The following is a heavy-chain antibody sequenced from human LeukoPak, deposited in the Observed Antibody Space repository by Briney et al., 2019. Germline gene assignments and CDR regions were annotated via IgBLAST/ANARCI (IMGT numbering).Heavy chain of an antibody. CDR2: ISSSSSTI. D-gene: IGHD5-12*01. CDR3: ARESDIVATGFDY. V-gene: IGHV3-48*01. J-gene: IGHJ4*02. Sequence: GGSLRLSCAASGFAFSSYSMNWVRQAPGKGLEWVSCISSSSSTIYYADSVKGRFTISRDNAKNSLYLQMNSLRAEDTAVYYCARESDIVATGFDYWGQGTLVTVSS. CDR1: GFAFSSYS.